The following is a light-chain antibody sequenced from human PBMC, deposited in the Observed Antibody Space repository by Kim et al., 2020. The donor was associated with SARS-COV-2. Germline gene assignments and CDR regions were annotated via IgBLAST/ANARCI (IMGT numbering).Light chain of an antibody. CDR1: QSVSDN. CDR2: GAS. CDR3: QQYDDWPPWT. J-gene: IGKJ1*01. Sequence: SLGERATPSCRASQSVSDNLAWYQQKPGQAPRLLIYGASTRATGIPARFSGSGSGTEFTLTISSLQSEDSAVYYCQQYDDWPPWTFGQGTKVEIK. V-gene: IGKV3-15*01.